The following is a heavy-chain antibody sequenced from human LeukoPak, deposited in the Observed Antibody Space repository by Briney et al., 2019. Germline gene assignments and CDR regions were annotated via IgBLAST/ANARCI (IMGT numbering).Heavy chain of an antibody. J-gene: IGHJ4*02. V-gene: IGHV4-34*01. CDR2: INHSGST. Sequence: SETLSLTCAVYGGSFSGYYWSWIRQPPGKGLEWIGEINHSGSTNYNPSLKSRVTISVDTSKNQFSLKLSSVTAADTAVYYCARGPRLSCSSTSCYFDYWGQGTLVTVSS. CDR3: ARGPRLSCSSTSCYFDY. CDR1: GGSFSGYY. D-gene: IGHD2-2*01.